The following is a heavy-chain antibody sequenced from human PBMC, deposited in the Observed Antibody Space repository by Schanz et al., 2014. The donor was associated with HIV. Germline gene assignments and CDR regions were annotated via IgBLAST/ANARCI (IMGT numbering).Heavy chain of an antibody. D-gene: IGHD1-26*01. J-gene: IGHJ4*02. V-gene: IGHV3-21*01. CDR1: GFTFSSYA. CDR3: ARDRISTVGAPHFDL. Sequence: EVQLLESGGGLVQPGGSLRLSCAASGFTFSSYAMNWVRQAPGKGVEWVSSISGSSTYIYYADLVKGRFTISRDNAKKSLYLQMNSLRAEDTAVYYCARDRISTVGAPHFDLWGQGTLVTVSS. CDR2: ISGSSTYI.